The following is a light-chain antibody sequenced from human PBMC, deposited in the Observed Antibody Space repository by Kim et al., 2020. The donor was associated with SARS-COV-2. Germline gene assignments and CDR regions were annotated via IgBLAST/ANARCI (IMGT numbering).Light chain of an antibody. CDR1: RLGEKY. J-gene: IGLJ3*02. V-gene: IGLV3-1*01. Sequence: PGKAARITGSGVRLGEKYSSWNRQKPGQPPVFVIKNDPRRNSGTPERLAAANPGNTSTLTISGSRAIDEDDYYCQGWDNNNGVLGGGTQRTVL. CDR3: QGWDNNNGV. CDR2: NDP.